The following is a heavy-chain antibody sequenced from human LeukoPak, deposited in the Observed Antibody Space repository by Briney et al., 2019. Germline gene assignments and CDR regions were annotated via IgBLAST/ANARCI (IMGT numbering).Heavy chain of an antibody. V-gene: IGHV4-59*01. CDR1: GGSISSYY. J-gene: IGHJ4*02. D-gene: IGHD5-18*01. CDR2: IYYSGST. CDR3: ARSAAMVVKY. Sequence: SETLSLTCTGSGGSISSYYWSWIRQPPGKGLEWIGYIYYSGSTNYNPSLKSRVTISVDTSKNQFSLKLSSVTAADTAVYYCARSAAMVVKYWGQGTLVTVSS.